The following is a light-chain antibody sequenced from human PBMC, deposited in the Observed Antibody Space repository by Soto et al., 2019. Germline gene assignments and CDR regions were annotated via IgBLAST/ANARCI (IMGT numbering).Light chain of an antibody. Sequence: QSVLTQPHSVSGAPGQRVTISGTGSNSNIGAGYDVHWYQQLPGTAPKLLIFGNSNRPSGVPGRFSASKSGTSASLAITGLQANDESDYYCQSYDSSLSGPWVFGGGTKVTVL. CDR1: NSNIGAGYD. CDR2: GNS. V-gene: IGLV1-40*01. J-gene: IGLJ3*02. CDR3: QSYDSSLSGPWV.